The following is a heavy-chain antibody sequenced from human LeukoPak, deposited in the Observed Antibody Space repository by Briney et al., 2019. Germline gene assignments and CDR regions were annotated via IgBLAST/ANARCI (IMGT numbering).Heavy chain of an antibody. Sequence: PSETLSLTCTVSGGSISSSSYYWGWIRQPPGKGLEWIGSIYYSGSTYYNPSLKSRVTISVDTSKNQFSLKLSPVTAADTAVYYCALQYYDFWSGYYFGWFDPWGQGTLVTVSS. CDR2: IYYSGST. D-gene: IGHD3-3*01. V-gene: IGHV4-39*01. J-gene: IGHJ5*02. CDR1: GGSISSSSYY. CDR3: ALQYYDFWSGYYFGWFDP.